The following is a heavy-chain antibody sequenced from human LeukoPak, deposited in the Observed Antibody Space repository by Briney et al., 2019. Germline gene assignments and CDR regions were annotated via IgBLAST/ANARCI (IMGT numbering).Heavy chain of an antibody. V-gene: IGHV1-18*01. CDR3: ARDYDSSGFSYMDV. J-gene: IGHJ6*03. Sequence: ASVKVSCKASGYTFTSYGISWVRQAPGQGLEWMGWISAYNGNTNYAQKLQGRVTMTTDTSTSTAYMELRSQRSDDTAVYYCARDYDSSGFSYMDVWGKGTTVTVSS. CDR2: ISAYNGNT. CDR1: GYTFTSYG. D-gene: IGHD3-22*01.